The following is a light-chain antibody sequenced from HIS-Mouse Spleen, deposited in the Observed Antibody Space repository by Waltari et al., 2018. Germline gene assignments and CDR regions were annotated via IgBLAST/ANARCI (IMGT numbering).Light chain of an antibody. CDR3: CSYAGSSTVV. CDR1: SSDVGSSNL. CDR2: EGS. V-gene: IGLV2-23*01. Sequence: QSALTQPASVSGSPGQSIPIPCPGTSSDVGSSNLVTWYQQPPGKAPKLTIYEGSKRPSGVSNRFSGSKSGNTASLTISGLQAEDEADYYCCSYAGSSTVVFGGGTKLTVL. J-gene: IGLJ2*01.